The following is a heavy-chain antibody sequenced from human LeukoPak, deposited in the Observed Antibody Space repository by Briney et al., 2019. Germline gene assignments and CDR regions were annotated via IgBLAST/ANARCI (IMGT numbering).Heavy chain of an antibody. J-gene: IGHJ4*02. V-gene: IGHV1-69*04. CDR2: IIPILGIA. D-gene: IGHD3-22*01. CDR3: ARAHRGPSGYCDY. CDR1: GGTFSSYA. Sequence: GASVKVSCKASGGTFSSYAISWVRQAPGQGLEWMGRIIPILGIANYAQKFQGRVTITADKSTSTAYMELSSLRSEDTAVYYCARAHRGPSGYCDYWGQGTLVTVSS.